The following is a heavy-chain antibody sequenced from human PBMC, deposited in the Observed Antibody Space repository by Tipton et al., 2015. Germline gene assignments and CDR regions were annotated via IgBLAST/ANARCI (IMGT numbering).Heavy chain of an antibody. J-gene: IGHJ4*02. CDR3: AVDLAYNNGLLDS. Sequence: SLRLSCVASGFTFSNYWMSWVRQAPGKGLEWVANIKQDGSEKYFMDSVKGRFTISRDNAKNSLDLQMNSLRPEDTALYYCAVDLAYNNGLLDSWGQGTLVTVSS. V-gene: IGHV3-7*03. CDR1: GFTFSNYW. CDR2: IKQDGSEK. D-gene: IGHD1-1*01.